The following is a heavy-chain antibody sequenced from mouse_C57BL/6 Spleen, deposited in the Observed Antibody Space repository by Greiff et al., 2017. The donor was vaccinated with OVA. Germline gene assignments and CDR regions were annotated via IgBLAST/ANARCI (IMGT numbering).Heavy chain of an antibody. J-gene: IGHJ2*01. Sequence: QVQLKESGAELAKPGASVKMSCTASGYTFTSYWMHWVKQRPGQGLEWIGYINPSRGYTKYNQKFTDKTTLTADKSYNTAYMQLSSLTYEDSAVYYWARWGPYGSSYENFDYWGQGTTLTVSS. CDR2: INPSRGYT. D-gene: IGHD1-1*01. CDR3: ARWGPYGSSYENFDY. V-gene: IGHV1-7*01. CDR1: GYTFTSYW.